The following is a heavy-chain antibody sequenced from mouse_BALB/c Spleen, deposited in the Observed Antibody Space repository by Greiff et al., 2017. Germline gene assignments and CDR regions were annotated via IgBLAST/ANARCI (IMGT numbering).Heavy chain of an antibody. V-gene: IGHV5-6-4*01. CDR3: TREGDYDGRFAY. CDR2: ISSGGSYT. Sequence: EVQGVESGGGLVKPGGSLKLSCAASGFTFSSYTMSWVRQTPEKRLEWVATISSGGSYTYYPDSVKGRFTISRDNAKNTLYLQMSSLKSEDTAMYYCTREGDYDGRFAYWGQGTLVTVSA. D-gene: IGHD2-4*01. J-gene: IGHJ3*01. CDR1: GFTFSSYT.